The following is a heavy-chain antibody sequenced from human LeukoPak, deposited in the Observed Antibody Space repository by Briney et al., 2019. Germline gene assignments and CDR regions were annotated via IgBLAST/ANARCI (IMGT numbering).Heavy chain of an antibody. J-gene: IGHJ4*02. CDR1: GFTFSSYA. Sequence: GGSLRLSCAASGFTFSSYAMSWVRQAPGKGLEWVSAISGSGGSTYYADSVKGRFTISRDNSKNTLYLQMNSLRAEDTAVYYCARAKGIRIMITFGGVRPYYFDYWGQGTLVTVSS. CDR2: ISGSGGST. D-gene: IGHD3-16*01. CDR3: ARAKGIRIMITFGGVRPYYFDY. V-gene: IGHV3-23*01.